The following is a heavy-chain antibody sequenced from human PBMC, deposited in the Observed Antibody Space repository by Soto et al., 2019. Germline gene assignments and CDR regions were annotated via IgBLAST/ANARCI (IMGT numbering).Heavy chain of an antibody. V-gene: IGHV4-31*03. CDR2: IYYSGST. Sequence: SETLSLTCTVSGGSISSGGYYWSWIRQHPGKGLEWIGYIYYSGSTYYNPSLKSRVTISVDTSKNQFSLKLSSVTAADTAVYYCARISSWYDYYYGMDVWGQGXTVTVYS. D-gene: IGHD6-13*01. CDR3: ARISSWYDYYYGMDV. J-gene: IGHJ6*02. CDR1: GGSISSGGYY.